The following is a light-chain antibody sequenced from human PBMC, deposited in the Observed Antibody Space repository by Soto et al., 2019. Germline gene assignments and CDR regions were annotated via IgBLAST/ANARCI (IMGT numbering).Light chain of an antibody. CDR2: EDR. CDR1: ALQKQY. Sequence: SYELTQPPSVSVSPGQTARISCSGDALQKQYTYWYQQKPGQAPVLVIYEDRERPSGIPERFSGSKSGTTVTLTISGVQAEDEADYFCQSADNSGSYFVFGTGTKGTVL. J-gene: IGLJ1*01. V-gene: IGLV3-25*02. CDR3: QSADNSGSYFV.